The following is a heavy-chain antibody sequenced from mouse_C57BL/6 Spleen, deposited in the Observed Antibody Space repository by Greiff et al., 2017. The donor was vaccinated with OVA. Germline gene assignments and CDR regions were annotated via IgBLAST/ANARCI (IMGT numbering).Heavy chain of an antibody. J-gene: IGHJ1*03. CDR1: GYTFTDYY. CDR2: IYPGSGNT. CDR3: AMGFYGSYWYFDV. Sequence: VKLVESGAELVRPGASVKLSCKASGYTFTDYYINWVKQRPGQGLEWIARIYPGSGNTYYNEKFKGKATLTAEKSSSTAYMQLSSLTSEDSAVYFCAMGFYGSYWYFDVWGTGTTVTVSS. D-gene: IGHD1-1*01. V-gene: IGHV1-76*01.